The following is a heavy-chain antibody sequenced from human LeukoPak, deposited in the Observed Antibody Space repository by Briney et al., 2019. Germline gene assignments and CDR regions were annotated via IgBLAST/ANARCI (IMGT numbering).Heavy chain of an antibody. CDR2: IIPIFGTA. CDR3: ARGYRVYCSGGSCYLIDY. J-gene: IGHJ4*02. CDR1: GGTFSSYA. V-gene: IGHV1-69*06. D-gene: IGHD2-15*01. Sequence: SVKVSCKASGGTFSSYAISWVRQAPGEGLEWMGGIIPIFGTANYAQKFQGRVTITADKSTSTAYMELSSLRSEDTAVYYCARGYRVYCSGGSCYLIDYWGQGTLVTVSS.